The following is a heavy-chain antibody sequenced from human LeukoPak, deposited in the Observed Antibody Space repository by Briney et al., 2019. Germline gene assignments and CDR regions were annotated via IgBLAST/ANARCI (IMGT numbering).Heavy chain of an antibody. CDR3: AKVSFGYDYAYYFDY. CDR2: ISGSGGST. V-gene: IGHV3-23*01. Sequence: GGSLRLSCAASGFTFSSYAMSWVRQAPGKGLEWVSAISGSGGSTYYADSVKGRFTISRDNSKNTLYLQMNSLRAEDTAVYYCAKVSFGYDYAYYFDYWGQGTLVTVSS. J-gene: IGHJ4*02. CDR1: GFTFSSYA. D-gene: IGHD5-12*01.